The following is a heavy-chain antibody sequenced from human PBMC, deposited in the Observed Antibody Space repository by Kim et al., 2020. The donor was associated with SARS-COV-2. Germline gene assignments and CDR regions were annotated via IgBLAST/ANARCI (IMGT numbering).Heavy chain of an antibody. J-gene: IGHJ5*02. CDR3: AREGSGSYNWLDP. D-gene: IGHD3-10*01. V-gene: IGHV1-3*01. Sequence: YYQKFKGRVTITRDTSATTAYMELSSLTSKDTAVYYCAREGSGSYNWLDPWGQGTLVTVSS.